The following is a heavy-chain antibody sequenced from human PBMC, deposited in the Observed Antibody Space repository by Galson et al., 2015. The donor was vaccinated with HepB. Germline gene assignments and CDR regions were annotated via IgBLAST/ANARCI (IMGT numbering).Heavy chain of an antibody. CDR2: IGGRGIST. Sequence: SLRLSCAASGFTFSDYAMNWVRQAPGKGLEWVAGIGGRGISTYYADSVKGRFTISRDNPKNTLYLQMNNLRAEDTAVYYCAKEDGYYGPGDLLGFWGQGTLVTASS. J-gene: IGHJ4*02. V-gene: IGHV3-23*01. D-gene: IGHD3-10*01. CDR3: AKEDGYYGPGDLLGF. CDR1: GFTFSDYA.